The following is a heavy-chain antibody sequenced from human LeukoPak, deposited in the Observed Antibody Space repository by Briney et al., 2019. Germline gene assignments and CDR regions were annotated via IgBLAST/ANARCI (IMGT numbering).Heavy chain of an antibody. CDR3: SRYGFVGADFDY. Sequence: PGGSLRLSCTASGFTFGNHAVTWVRQAPGKGLEWVGFIRSKPYGGTAEYAASVQGRFTISRDDSKTIAYLQMNSLKTEDTAVYHCSRYGFVGADFDYWSRGTLVTVSS. D-gene: IGHD1-26*01. J-gene: IGHJ4*02. V-gene: IGHV3-49*04. CDR2: IRSKPYGGTA. CDR1: GFTFGNHA.